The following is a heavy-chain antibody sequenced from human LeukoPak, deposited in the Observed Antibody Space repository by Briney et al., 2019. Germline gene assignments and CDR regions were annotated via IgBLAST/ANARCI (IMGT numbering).Heavy chain of an antibody. CDR1: LYSITSAYY. V-gene: IGHV4-38-2*02. D-gene: IGHD1-26*01. Sequence: SETLSLTCTVSLYSITSAYYWGWIRQPPGKGLEWIGSIYHSGGTYYNPSLKSRVTLSIDTSKNQFSLKLTSVTAADTAVYYCATEAMGGTLHHWGQGTLVTVYS. J-gene: IGHJ1*01. CDR2: IYHSGGT. CDR3: ATEAMGGTLHH.